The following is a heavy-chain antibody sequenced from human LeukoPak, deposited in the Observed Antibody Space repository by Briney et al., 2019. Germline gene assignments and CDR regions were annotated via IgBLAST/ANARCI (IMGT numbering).Heavy chain of an antibody. Sequence: GSLRLSCAASGFTFSGYAMNWVRQAPGKGLEWVSAISGSASTYYADSVKGRFTISRDNSKNTLYLQMNSLRAEDTAVYYCAKDFHASSGYYLDYWGQGTLVTVSS. CDR3: AKDFHASSGYYLDY. J-gene: IGHJ4*02. CDR2: ISGSAST. D-gene: IGHD3-22*01. V-gene: IGHV3-23*01. CDR1: GFTFSGYA.